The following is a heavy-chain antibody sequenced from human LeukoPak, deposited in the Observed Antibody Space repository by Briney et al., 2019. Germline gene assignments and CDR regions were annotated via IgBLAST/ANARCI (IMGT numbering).Heavy chain of an antibody. CDR3: VKEELPRLWSLGY. CDR1: GFTFSSYA. J-gene: IGHJ4*02. V-gene: IGHV3-23*01. D-gene: IGHD1-7*01. CDR2: ISGSGGST. Sequence: GGSLRLSCAASGFTFSSYAMSWVRQAPGKGLGWVSAISGSGGSTYYADSVKGRFTISRDNSKNTLYLQMNSLRAEDTAVYHCVKEELPRLWSLGYWGQGTLVTVSS.